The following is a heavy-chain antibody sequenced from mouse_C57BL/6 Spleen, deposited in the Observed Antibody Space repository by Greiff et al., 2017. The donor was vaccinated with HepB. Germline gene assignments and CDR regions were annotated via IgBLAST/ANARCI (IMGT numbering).Heavy chain of an antibody. CDR1: GYSITSGYY. D-gene: IGHD2-4*01. CDR2: ISYDGRN. Sequence: EVQLQQSGPGLVKPSQSLSLTCSVTGYSITSGYYWNWIRQFPGNKLEWMGYISYDGRNNYTPSLQNRISISRDTSKNQFFLKLNSVTTEDTATYYCARLYYDYGGFAYWGQGTLVTVSA. J-gene: IGHJ3*01. CDR3: ARLYYDYGGFAY. V-gene: IGHV3-6*01.